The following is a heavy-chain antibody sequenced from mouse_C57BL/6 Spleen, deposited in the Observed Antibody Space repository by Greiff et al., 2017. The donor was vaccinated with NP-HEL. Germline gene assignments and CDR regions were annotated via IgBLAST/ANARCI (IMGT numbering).Heavy chain of an antibody. Sequence: VQLQQPGAELVKPGASVKMSCKASGYTFTSYWITWVKQRPGQGLEWIGDIYPGSGSTNYNEKFKSKATLTVDTSSSTAYMQLSSLTSEDSAVYYCARPGSSSYYFDYWGQGTTLTVSS. CDR3: ARPGSSSYYFDY. CDR1: GYTFTSYW. CDR2: IYPGSGST. J-gene: IGHJ2*01. D-gene: IGHD1-1*01. V-gene: IGHV1-55*01.